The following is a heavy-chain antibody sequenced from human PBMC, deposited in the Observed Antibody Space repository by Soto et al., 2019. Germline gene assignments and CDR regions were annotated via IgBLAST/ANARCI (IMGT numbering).Heavy chain of an antibody. CDR3: AHTWGLPFDY. Sequence: QITLKESGPTLVEPTQTLTLTCTYSGFSLRTTGVGVGWIRQPPGKALEWLGIIYWNDDKRYSPSLKTRFTLTSNTSKRQVVLTMTNMDPVDTATYYCAHTWGLPFDYWGQGTLVIVSS. D-gene: IGHD3-16*01. CDR1: GFSLRTTGVG. CDR2: IYWNDDK. J-gene: IGHJ4*02. V-gene: IGHV2-5*01.